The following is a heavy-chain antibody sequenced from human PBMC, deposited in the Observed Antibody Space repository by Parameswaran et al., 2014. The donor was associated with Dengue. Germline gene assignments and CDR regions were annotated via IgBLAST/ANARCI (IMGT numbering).Heavy chain of an antibody. CDR1: GFTFSSYG. D-gene: IGHD5-18*01. J-gene: IGHJ5*02. CDR3: AKGRIQLWLIRNWFDP. Sequence: GSRLKISCAASGFTFSSYGMHWVRQAPGKGLEWVAVISYDGSNKYYADSVKGRFTISRDNSKNTLYLQMNSLRAEDTAVYYCAKGRIQLWLIRNWFDPWGQGTLVTVSS. V-gene: IGHV3-30*18. CDR2: ISYDGSNK.